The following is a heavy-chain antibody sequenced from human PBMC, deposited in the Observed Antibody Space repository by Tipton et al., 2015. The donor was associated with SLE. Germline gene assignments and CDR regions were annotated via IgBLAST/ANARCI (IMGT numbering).Heavy chain of an antibody. CDR2: INHSGST. V-gene: IGHV4-34*01. CDR3: ATFYGSGSSHFDY. Sequence: SLTCAVYGGSFSGYYWSWIRQPPGKGLEWIGEINHSGSTNYNPSLKSRVTISVDTSKNQFSLKLSSVTAADTAVYYCATFYGSGSSHFDYWGQGTLVTVSS. J-gene: IGHJ4*02. CDR1: GGSFSGYY. D-gene: IGHD3-10*01.